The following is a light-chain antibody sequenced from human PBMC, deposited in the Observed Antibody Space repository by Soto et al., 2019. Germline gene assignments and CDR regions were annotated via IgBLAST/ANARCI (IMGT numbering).Light chain of an antibody. Sequence: AIRMTQSPSSFSASIGDRVTITCRARQGISSYLAWYQQKPGKAPKLLIYAASTLQSGVPSRFSGSGYGTDFTLTISCLKSEDFGTYFCQQDYSDPLTCGQGTNVELK. J-gene: IGKJ1*01. CDR3: QQDYSDPLT. V-gene: IGKV1-8*01. CDR1: QGISSY. CDR2: AAS.